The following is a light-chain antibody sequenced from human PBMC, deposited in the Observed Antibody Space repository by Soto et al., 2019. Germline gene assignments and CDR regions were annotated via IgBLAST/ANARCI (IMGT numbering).Light chain of an antibody. V-gene: IGLV2-14*01. CDR3: TSYTSSSLYV. Sequence: QSALNQPDSVSGSPGQSITISCTGTSSDVGGYNYVSWYQQHPGKAPKLMIYDVSNRPSGVSNRFSSSKSGNTASLTISGLHAEDEAHYYCTSYTSSSLYVFGAGTKLTVL. CDR1: SSDVGGYNY. CDR2: DVS. J-gene: IGLJ1*01.